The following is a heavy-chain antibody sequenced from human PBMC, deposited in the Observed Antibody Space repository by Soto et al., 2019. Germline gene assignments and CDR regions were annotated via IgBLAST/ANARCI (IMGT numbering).Heavy chain of an antibody. Sequence: EVQLVESGGGLIQPGGSLRLSCAASGFTVSSNYMSWVRQAPGKGLEWVSVIYSGGSTYYADSVKGRFTISRDNSKNTLYLQMNSLRAEDTAVYYCARGSPGSSGWSGFDYWGQGTLVTVSS. D-gene: IGHD6-19*01. CDR3: ARGSPGSSGWSGFDY. CDR1: GFTVSSNY. CDR2: IYSGGST. V-gene: IGHV3-53*01. J-gene: IGHJ4*02.